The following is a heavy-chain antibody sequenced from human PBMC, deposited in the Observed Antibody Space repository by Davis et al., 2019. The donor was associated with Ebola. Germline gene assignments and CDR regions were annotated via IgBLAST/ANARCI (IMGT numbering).Heavy chain of an antibody. D-gene: IGHD1-20*01. CDR3: ATLRRTITGMDDGFDI. Sequence: GESLKISCKGSGYSFTSHWIGWVRQMPGKGLEWMGIIYTGDSDTRYSPSFRGQVTISADKSIKTAFLQWSSLKASDTAIYYCATLRRTITGMDDGFDIWGQGTMVTVSS. CDR1: GYSFTSHW. V-gene: IGHV5-51*01. J-gene: IGHJ3*02. CDR2: IYTGDSDT.